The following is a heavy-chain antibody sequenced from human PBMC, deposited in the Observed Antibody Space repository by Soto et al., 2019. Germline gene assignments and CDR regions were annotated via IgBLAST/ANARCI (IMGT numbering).Heavy chain of an antibody. CDR2: IIPIFDTP. CDR3: AKDRPPPVDIEVVPAALCGGMDV. D-gene: IGHD2-2*03. CDR1: GGTLSSYA. V-gene: IGHV1-69*06. J-gene: IGHJ6*02. Sequence: GASVKVSCKASGGTLSSYAINWVRQAPGQGLEWVGGIIPIFDTPNYAQRFQGRVRLTADKSKHTAYMELRSLRSEDTAVYYCAKDRPPPVDIEVVPAALCGGMDVWGQGTTVTVSS.